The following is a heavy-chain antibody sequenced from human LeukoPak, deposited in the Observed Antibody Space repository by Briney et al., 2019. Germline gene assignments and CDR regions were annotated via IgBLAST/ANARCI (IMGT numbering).Heavy chain of an antibody. CDR2: INPNSGGT. CDR1: GYTFTGYY. CDR3: ARVPYDFWSGYYQLDFDY. D-gene: IGHD3-3*01. J-gene: IGHJ4*02. V-gene: IGHV1-2*02. Sequence: ASVKVSCKASGYTFTGYYMHWVRQAPGQGLEWMGWINPNSGGTNYAQKFQGRVTMTRDTSISTAYMELSRLRPDDTAVYYCARVPYDFWSGYYQLDFDYWGQGTLVTVSS.